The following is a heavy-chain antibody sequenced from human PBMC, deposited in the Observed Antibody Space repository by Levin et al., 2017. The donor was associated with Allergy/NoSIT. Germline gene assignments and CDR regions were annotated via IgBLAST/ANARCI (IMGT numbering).Heavy chain of an antibody. D-gene: IGHD1-26*01. CDR2: ISGSSPA. CDR1: GFTFSAFG. Sequence: GGSLRLSCAASGFTFSAFGMNWVRQAPGKGLEWVSYISGSSPAYYADAVKGRFTISRDNAKNSLYLQMNSLRDADTAVYYCARVSGSQFGYFDYWGQGTLVTVSS. V-gene: IGHV3-48*02. J-gene: IGHJ4*02. CDR3: ARVSGSQFGYFDY.